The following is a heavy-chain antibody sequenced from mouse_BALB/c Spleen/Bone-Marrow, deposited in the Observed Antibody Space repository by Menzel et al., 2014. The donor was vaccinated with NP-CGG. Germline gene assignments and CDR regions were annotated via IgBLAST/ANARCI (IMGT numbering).Heavy chain of an antibody. CDR3: TLLSPADY. V-gene: IGHV1-69*02. Sequence: VQLQQSGAELVRPGASVKLSCKASGYTFTSYWINWVKQRPGQGLEWIGNIYPSDSYTNYNQKFKDKATLTVDKSSSTAYRQLSSPTSEDSAVYYCTLLSPADYWGQGTSVTVSS. CDR2: IYPSDSYT. J-gene: IGHJ4*01. CDR1: GYTFTSYW. D-gene: IGHD2-1*01.